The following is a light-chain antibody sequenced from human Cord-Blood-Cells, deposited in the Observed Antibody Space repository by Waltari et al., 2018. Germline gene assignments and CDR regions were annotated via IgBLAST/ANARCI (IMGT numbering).Light chain of an antibody. CDR2: DVS. CDR1: SSDVGGYNY. J-gene: IGLJ1*01. Sequence: QSALTQPRSVSGSPGQSVTISCTGPSSDVGGYNYVSWYQQHPGKAPKLMSYDVSKRPSGVPDRFSATKSGNTAALTISGLQADDEADYYCCSYAGSYTYVFGTGTKVTVL. V-gene: IGLV2-11*01. CDR3: CSYAGSYTYV.